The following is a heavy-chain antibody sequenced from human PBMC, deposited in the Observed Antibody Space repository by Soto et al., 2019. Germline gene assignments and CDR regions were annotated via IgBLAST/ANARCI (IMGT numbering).Heavy chain of an antibody. Sequence: QVQLVQSGAEVKEPGASVTVSCKASGYAFTSYYIHWVRQAPGQGLEWVGIINPSDGSTSYPHNFQGRVSMTRDTSTSTVYMDLSSLRSEDTAMYYCTLASFDYWGQGTQVTVS. CDR2: INPSDGST. V-gene: IGHV1-46*03. J-gene: IGHJ4*02. CDR3: TLASFDY. CDR1: GYAFTSYY.